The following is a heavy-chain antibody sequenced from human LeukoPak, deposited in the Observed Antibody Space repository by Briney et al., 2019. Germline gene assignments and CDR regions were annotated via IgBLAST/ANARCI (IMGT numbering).Heavy chain of an antibody. D-gene: IGHD4-11*01. J-gene: IGHJ5*02. CDR1: GVSFSGYY. CDR3: ARGARLQP. V-gene: IGHV4-34*01. Sequence: SETLSLTCAVYGVSFSGYYWGWIRQPPGKGLEWIGEINHSGSTNYNPSLKSRVTISVDTSKNQFSLKLSSVTAADTAVYYRARGARLQPWGQGTLVTVSS. CDR2: INHSGST.